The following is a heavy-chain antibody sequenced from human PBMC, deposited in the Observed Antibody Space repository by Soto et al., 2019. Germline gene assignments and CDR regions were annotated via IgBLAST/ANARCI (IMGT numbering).Heavy chain of an antibody. CDR2: ISYDGSNK. V-gene: IGHV3-30-3*01. CDR3: ARSHLYYDILTGYSADWFDP. J-gene: IGHJ5*02. Sequence: GGSLRLSCAASGFTFSSYAMHWVRRAPGKGLEWVAVISYDGSNKYYADSVKGRFTISRDNSKNTLYLQMNSLRAEDTAVYYCARSHLYYDILTGYSADWFDPWGQGTLVTVSS. D-gene: IGHD3-9*01. CDR1: GFTFSSYA.